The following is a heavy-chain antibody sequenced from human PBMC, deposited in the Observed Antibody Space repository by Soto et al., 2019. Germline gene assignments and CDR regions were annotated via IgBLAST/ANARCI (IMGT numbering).Heavy chain of an antibody. CDR2: IDPDTGDT. CDR1: GYTFTGYY. Sequence: WASVKVSCKASGYTFTGYYLHWVRQAPGQGLEWVGRIDPDTGDTDSSQKYQGRVTLTRDTAIDTAYMEVTRLTLDDTAIYYCTRGPLEWGQGTLVTVSS. CDR3: TRGPLE. J-gene: IGHJ4*02. V-gene: IGHV1-2*02.